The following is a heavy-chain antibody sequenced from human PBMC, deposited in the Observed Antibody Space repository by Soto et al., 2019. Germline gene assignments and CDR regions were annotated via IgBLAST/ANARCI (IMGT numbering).Heavy chain of an antibody. Sequence: EVQLLESGGGLVQPGRSLRLSCAASGFTFSSYAMSWVRQAPGKGLEWVSAISGSGGSTYYADSVKGRFTISRDNSKNTLYLQMNSLRAEDTAVYYCAKLNQESITIFGVVIPAYYFDYWGQGTLVTVSS. D-gene: IGHD3-3*01. CDR3: AKLNQESITIFGVVIPAYYFDY. J-gene: IGHJ4*02. V-gene: IGHV3-23*01. CDR2: ISGSGGST. CDR1: GFTFSSYA.